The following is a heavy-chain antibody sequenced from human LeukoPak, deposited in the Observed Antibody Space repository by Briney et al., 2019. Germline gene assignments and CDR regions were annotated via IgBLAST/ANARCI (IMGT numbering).Heavy chain of an antibody. V-gene: IGHV1-8*01. J-gene: IGHJ3*02. CDR2: MNPNSGNT. CDR1: GYTFTSYD. D-gene: IGHD6-19*01. Sequence: ASVKVSCKASGYTFTSYDINWVRQATGQGLEWMGWMNPNSGNTGYAQKFQGRVTMTRNTSISTAYMELSSLRSEDTAVYYCARESLASGRLVHNAFDIWGQGTMVTVSS. CDR3: ARESLASGRLVHNAFDI.